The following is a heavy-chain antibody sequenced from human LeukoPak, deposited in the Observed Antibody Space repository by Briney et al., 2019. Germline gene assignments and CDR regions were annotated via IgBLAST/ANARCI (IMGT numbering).Heavy chain of an antibody. CDR2: IYYSGST. CDR1: GGSISSYY. Sequence: SETLSLTCTVSGGSISSYYWSWIRQAPGKGLEWIGYIYYSGSTNYNPSLKNRVTISVDTSKHQLSLKLSSVTAADTAVYYCARLATYYYDSSGYSDNWFDPWGQGTLVTVSS. D-gene: IGHD3-22*01. J-gene: IGHJ5*02. V-gene: IGHV4-59*01. CDR3: ARLATYYYDSSGYSDNWFDP.